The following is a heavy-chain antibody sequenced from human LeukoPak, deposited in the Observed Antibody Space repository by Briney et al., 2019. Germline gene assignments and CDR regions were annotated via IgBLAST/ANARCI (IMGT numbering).Heavy chain of an antibody. J-gene: IGHJ1*01. Sequence: GASVKVSCKASGYTFTSYGISWVRQAPGQGLEWMGWISAYNGNTNYAQKLQGRVTMTTDTSTSTAYMELSSLRSEDTAVYYCAREQSITMVRGVVLQDWGQGTLVTVSS. CDR1: GYTFTSYG. D-gene: IGHD3-10*01. CDR3: AREQSITMVRGVVLQD. V-gene: IGHV1-18*01. CDR2: ISAYNGNT.